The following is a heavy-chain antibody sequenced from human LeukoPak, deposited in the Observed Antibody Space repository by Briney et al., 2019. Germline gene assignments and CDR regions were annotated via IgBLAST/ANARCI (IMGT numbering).Heavy chain of an antibody. CDR3: ARHGSDDYGGNSGYDY. CDR2: IYHSGST. Sequence: SQTLSLTCAVSGGSISSGGYSWSWIRQPPGKGLEWIGYIYHSGSTYYNPSLKSRVTISVDTSKNQFSLKLSSVTAADTAVYYCARHGSDDYGGNSGYDYWGQGTLVTVSS. CDR1: GGSISSGGYS. D-gene: IGHD4-23*01. J-gene: IGHJ4*02. V-gene: IGHV4-30-2*01.